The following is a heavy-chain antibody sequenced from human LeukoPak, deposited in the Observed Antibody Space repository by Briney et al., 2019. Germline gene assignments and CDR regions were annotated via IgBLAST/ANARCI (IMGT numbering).Heavy chain of an antibody. CDR1: GFTFSSYW. CDR2: IKQDGSEK. J-gene: IGHJ4*02. V-gene: IGHV3-7*01. Sequence: GGSLRFPCAASGFTFSSYWMSRVRQAPGKGLEWVANIKQDGSEKYYVDSVKGRFTISRDNAKNSLYLQMNSLRAEDTAVYYCARVWTGYSSLWGQGTLVTVSS. CDR3: ARVWTGYSSL. D-gene: IGHD6-13*01.